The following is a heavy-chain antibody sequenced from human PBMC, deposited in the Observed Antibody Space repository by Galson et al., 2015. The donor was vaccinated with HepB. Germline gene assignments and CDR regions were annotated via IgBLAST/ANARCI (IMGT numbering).Heavy chain of an antibody. V-gene: IGHV3-74*01. Sequence: SLRLSCAASGFTFSSYWMHWVRQAPGKGLVWVSRINSDGSSTSYADSVKGRFTISRDNAKNTLYLQMNSLRAEDTAVYYCVGALGYSSSWYGTGYYYGMDVWGQGTTVTVSS. CDR3: VGALGYSSSWYGTGYYYGMDV. J-gene: IGHJ6*02. CDR2: INSDGSST. CDR1: GFTFSSYW. D-gene: IGHD6-13*01.